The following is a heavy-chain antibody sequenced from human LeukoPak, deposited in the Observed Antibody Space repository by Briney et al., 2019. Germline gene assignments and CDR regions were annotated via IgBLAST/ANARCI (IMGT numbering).Heavy chain of an antibody. CDR1: GFTFSSYA. D-gene: IGHD6-19*01. CDR3: AKDGHSGWYDNYFDY. J-gene: IGHJ4*02. Sequence: PGGSLRLSCAASGFTFSSYAVSWVRQAPGKGLEWVSAISGSGGSTYYADSVKGRFTISRDNSKNTLYLQMNSLRAEDTAVYYCAKDGHSGWYDNYFDYWGQGTLVTVSS. CDR2: ISGSGGST. V-gene: IGHV3-23*01.